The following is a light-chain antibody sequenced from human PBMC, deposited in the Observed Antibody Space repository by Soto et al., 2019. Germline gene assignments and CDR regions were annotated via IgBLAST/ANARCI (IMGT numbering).Light chain of an antibody. CDR2: NNS. J-gene: IGLJ2*01. Sequence: QSVLTQPPSASGTPGQMVTISCSGSSSNIGSNTVNWHQQLPGMAPKLLIYNNSQRPSGVPDRFSGSKSGTSASLAISGLQSEDEADYYCAAWDDSLRSLEFGGGTKLTVL. CDR1: SSNIGSNT. CDR3: AAWDDSLRSLE. V-gene: IGLV1-44*01.